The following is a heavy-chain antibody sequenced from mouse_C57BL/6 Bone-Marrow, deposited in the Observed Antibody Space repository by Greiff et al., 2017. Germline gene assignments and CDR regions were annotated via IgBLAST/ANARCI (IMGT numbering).Heavy chain of an antibody. J-gene: IGHJ4*01. CDR1: GYTFTSYW. D-gene: IGHD4-1*01. CDR3: ARSPNWDYAMDY. V-gene: IGHV1-55*01. CDR2: IYPGSGST. Sequence: VQLQQPGAELVKPGASVKMSCKASGYTFTSYWITWVKQRPGQGLEWIGDIYPGSGSTNYNEKFKSKATLTVDTSSSTAYMQLSSLTSEASAVYYCARSPNWDYAMDYWGQGTSVTVSS.